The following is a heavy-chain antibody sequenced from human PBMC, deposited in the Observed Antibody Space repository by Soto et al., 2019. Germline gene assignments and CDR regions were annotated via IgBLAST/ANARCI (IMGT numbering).Heavy chain of an antibody. Sequence: SVKVSCKASGGTFSSYAISWVRQAPGQGLEWMGGIIPIFGTANYAQKFQGRVTITADESTSTAYMELSSLRSEDTAVYYCARSRSHVLRFLGNWFDPWGQGTLVTVSS. CDR3: ARSRSHVLRFLGNWFDP. CDR1: GGTFSSYA. D-gene: IGHD3-3*01. V-gene: IGHV1-69*13. CDR2: IIPIFGTA. J-gene: IGHJ5*02.